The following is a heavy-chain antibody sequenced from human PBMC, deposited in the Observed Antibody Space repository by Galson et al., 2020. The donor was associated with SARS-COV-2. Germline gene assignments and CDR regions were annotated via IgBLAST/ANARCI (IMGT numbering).Heavy chain of an antibody. CDR3: ARHTSDTIFGVVIILDGFDI. D-gene: IGHD3-3*01. CDR1: GGSISSSSYY. Sequence: SETLSLTCTVSGGSISSSSYYWGWIRQPPGTGLEWIGSIYYSGTTHYNPSLKSRVTIYVDTSKNQFSLKLSSVTAADTAVYYCARHTSDTIFGVVIILDGFDIWGQGTMVTVSS. CDR2: IYYSGTT. V-gene: IGHV4-39*01. J-gene: IGHJ3*02.